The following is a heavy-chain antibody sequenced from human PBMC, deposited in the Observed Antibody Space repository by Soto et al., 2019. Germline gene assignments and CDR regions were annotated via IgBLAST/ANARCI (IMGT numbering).Heavy chain of an antibody. V-gene: IGHV3-15*01. CDR2: IKSQGDGGTR. D-gene: IGHD2-2*01. Sequence: SLRLSCAASGFSFRNAWMSWVRQAPGKGLEWVGHIKSQGDGGTRDYAAPVKGRFTISRDDSKNTLFLQMNSLKNEDTAVYFCTTDLQAYCDGTTCYAGNYYYDDMDVWGQGTTVTVPS. CDR1: GFSFRNAW. J-gene: IGHJ6*02. CDR3: TTDLQAYCDGTTCYAGNYYYDDMDV.